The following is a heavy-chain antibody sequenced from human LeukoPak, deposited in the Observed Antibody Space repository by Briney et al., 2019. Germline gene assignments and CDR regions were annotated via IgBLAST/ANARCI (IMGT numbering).Heavy chain of an antibody. V-gene: IGHV3-30-3*01. Sequence: GGSLRLSCAASGFTFSSYAMHWVRQAPGKGLEWVAVISYDGSNKYYADSVKGRFTISRDNAKNSLYLQMNSLRAEVTAVYYCARGHRQLEIWGQGTLVTVSS. CDR2: ISYDGSNK. J-gene: IGHJ4*02. CDR1: GFTFSSYA. CDR3: ARGHRQLEI. D-gene: IGHD5-24*01.